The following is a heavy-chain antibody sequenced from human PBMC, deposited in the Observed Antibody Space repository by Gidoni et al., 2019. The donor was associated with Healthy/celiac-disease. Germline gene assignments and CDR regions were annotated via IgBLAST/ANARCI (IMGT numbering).Heavy chain of an antibody. CDR1: GFPFGDYA. D-gene: IGHD3-9*01. Sequence: EVQLVESGGGLVQPGRSLRPSCTASGFPFGDYAMRWVRQAPGKGLEWVGFIRSKAYGGTTEYAASVKGRFTISRDDSKSIAYLQMNSLKTEDTAVYYCTREPGYDILTGYSYYFDYWGQGSLVTVSS. J-gene: IGHJ4*02. CDR3: TREPGYDILTGYSYYFDY. V-gene: IGHV3-49*04. CDR2: IRSKAYGGTT.